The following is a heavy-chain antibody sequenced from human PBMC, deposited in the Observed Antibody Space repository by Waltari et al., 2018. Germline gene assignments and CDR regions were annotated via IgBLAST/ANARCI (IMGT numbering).Heavy chain of an antibody. CDR1: GGSFSTYT. Sequence: QVQLVQSGAEVKKPGSSVKVSCKASGGSFSTYTISWVRQAPGQGLEYMGGITPEFRRTHYAEKFQGVVSITADEVTTTVYMELKTLKHEDTAIYFCARDLGAMKVTSALEIWGQGTRVTVSS. V-gene: IGHV1-69*13. CDR3: ARDLGAMKVTSALEI. J-gene: IGHJ3*02. CDR2: ITPEFRRT. D-gene: IGHD3-10*01.